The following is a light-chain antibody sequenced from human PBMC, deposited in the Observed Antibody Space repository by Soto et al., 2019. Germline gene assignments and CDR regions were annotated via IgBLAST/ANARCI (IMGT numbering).Light chain of an antibody. Sequence: EVVLTQSPATLSLSPGERATLSCRASESVSSYLAWYQQKPGQAPRLLIYSASNRATGILARFSGSGSGTDFSLTISSLEPEDFAVYYCQQRSSWPFTFGPGTKVDIK. J-gene: IGKJ3*01. CDR2: SAS. CDR1: ESVSSY. CDR3: QQRSSWPFT. V-gene: IGKV3-11*01.